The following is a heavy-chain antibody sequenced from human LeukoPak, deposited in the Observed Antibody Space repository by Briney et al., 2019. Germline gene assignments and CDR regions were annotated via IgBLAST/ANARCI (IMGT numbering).Heavy chain of an antibody. CDR2: IYSGGST. CDR3: ARAQWRTYSYYYMDV. Sequence: GGSLRLSCAASGFTFSGFAMSWVRQAPGKGLEWISVIYSGGSTYYADSVKGRFTISRDDSKNTLYLQMNSLRAEDTAIYYCARAQWRTYSYYYMDVWGKGTTVTVSS. D-gene: IGHD6-19*01. J-gene: IGHJ6*03. CDR1: GFTFSGFA. V-gene: IGHV3-53*01.